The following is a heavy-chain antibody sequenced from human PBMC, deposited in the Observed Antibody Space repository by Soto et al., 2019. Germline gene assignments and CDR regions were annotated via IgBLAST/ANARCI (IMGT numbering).Heavy chain of an antibody. CDR1: GGSFSGYY. J-gene: IGHJ6*02. V-gene: IGHV4-34*01. D-gene: IGHD6-13*01. CDR2: INHSGST. Sequence: ETLSLTCAVYGGSFSGYYWSWIRQPPGKGLEWIGEINHSGSTNYNPSLKSRVTISVDTSKNQFSLKLSSVTAADTAVYYCARRLSIAAAGSGENYYYGMDVWGQGTTVTVSS. CDR3: ARRLSIAAAGSGENYYYGMDV.